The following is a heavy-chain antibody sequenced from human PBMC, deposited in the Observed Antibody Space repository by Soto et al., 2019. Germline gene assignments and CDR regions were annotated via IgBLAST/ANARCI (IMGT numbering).Heavy chain of an antibody. CDR2: VYYSGST. Sequence: PSETLSLTCSVSGVYISSTSYYWGWVRQSPGKNLEWIGSVYYSGSTYYNPSLASRVTIYVDTSKNQFSLQLDSVTAADTAVYYCARPPPDYYTAFDIWGQGTMVTVSS. D-gene: IGHD3-22*01. CDR1: GVYISSTSYY. V-gene: IGHV4-39*01. J-gene: IGHJ3*02. CDR3: ARPPPDYYTAFDI.